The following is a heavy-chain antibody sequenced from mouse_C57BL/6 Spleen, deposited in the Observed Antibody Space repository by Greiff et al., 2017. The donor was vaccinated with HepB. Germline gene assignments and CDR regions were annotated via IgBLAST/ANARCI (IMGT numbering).Heavy chain of an antibody. CDR1: GYTFTSYW. CDR3: ARFYYDYPGRAMDY. D-gene: IGHD2-4*01. Sequence: VQLQQPGAELVRPGSSVKLSCKASGYTFTSYWMHWVKQRPIQGLEWIGNIDPSDSETHYNQKFKDKATLTVDKSSSTAYMQLSSLTSEDSAVYYCARFYYDYPGRAMDYWGQGTSVTVSS. CDR2: IDPSDSET. V-gene: IGHV1-52*01. J-gene: IGHJ4*01.